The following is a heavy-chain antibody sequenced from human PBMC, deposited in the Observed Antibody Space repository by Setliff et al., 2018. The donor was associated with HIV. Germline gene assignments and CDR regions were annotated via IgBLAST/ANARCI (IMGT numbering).Heavy chain of an antibody. CDR1: GGSFSDYQ. J-gene: IGHJ5*02. CDR3: ARCRLNGGFNL. D-gene: IGHD7-27*01. V-gene: IGHV4-34*01. CDR2: INYSGTT. Sequence: SETLSLTCAVYGGSFSDYQWSWVRQSPGKGLEWIGQINYSGTTRYNPSLRSRVTMSIDTSKNQFSLRLTSVTAADTAVYYCARCRLNGGFNLWGQGTLVTVSS.